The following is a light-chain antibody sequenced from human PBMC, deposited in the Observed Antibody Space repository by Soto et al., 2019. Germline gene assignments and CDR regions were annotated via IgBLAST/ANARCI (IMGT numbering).Light chain of an antibody. CDR1: SSDIGAGFD. V-gene: IGLV1-40*01. Sequence: QSVLTQPPSVSGAPGQRVTISCTGSSSDIGAGFDVHWYQHLPGTAPKLLIYGNTNRPSGVPDRFSGSKSGTSASQAITGLQAEDEAEYYCQSYDSSLSGNYVFGTGTKLTVL. CDR2: GNT. CDR3: QSYDSSLSGNYV. J-gene: IGLJ1*01.